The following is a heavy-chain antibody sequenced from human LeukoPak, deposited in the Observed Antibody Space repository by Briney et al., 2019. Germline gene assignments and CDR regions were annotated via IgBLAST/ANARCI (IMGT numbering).Heavy chain of an antibody. CDR3: AAAAAGTFPTPYYFDY. Sequence: SQTLSLTCTVSGGSISSGSYYWSWIRQPAGKGLEWIGRIYTSGSTNYNPSLKSRVTISVDTSKNQFSLKLSSVTAADTAVYYCAAAAAGTFPTPYYFDYWGQGTLVTVSS. CDR2: IYTSGST. D-gene: IGHD6-13*01. CDR1: GGSISSGSYY. V-gene: IGHV4-61*02. J-gene: IGHJ4*02.